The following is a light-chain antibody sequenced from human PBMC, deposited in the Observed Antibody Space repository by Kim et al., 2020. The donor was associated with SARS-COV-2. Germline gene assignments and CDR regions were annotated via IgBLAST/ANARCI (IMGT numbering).Light chain of an antibody. CDR3: QQYDNLIT. CDR2: DAS. J-gene: IGKJ5*01. V-gene: IGKV1-33*01. CDR1: QDISNY. Sequence: DIQMTQSPSSLSASVGDRVTITCQASQDISNYLNWYQHKPAKAPKHLIYDASNLETGVPSRFSGSGSGTDFTFTISSLQPEDIATFYCQQYDNLITFGQGTRLEIK.